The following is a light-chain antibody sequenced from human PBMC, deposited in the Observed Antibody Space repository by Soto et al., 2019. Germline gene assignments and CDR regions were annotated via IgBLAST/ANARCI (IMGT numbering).Light chain of an antibody. CDR3: HQRSNWPPT. CDR1: QSVSSN. Sequence: ENVLTQSPATLSLSPGERATLSCRASQSVSSNLAWYQQKPGQAPRLLLDDASNRAAGIPARFSGSGSGTDFTLTISSLQPEDFSLYDCHQRSNWPPTFGGETTVDIK. CDR2: DAS. J-gene: IGKJ4*01. V-gene: IGKV3-11*01.